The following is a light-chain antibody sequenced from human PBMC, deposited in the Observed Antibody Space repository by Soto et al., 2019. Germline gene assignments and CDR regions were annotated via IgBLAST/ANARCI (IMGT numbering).Light chain of an antibody. Sequence: EIVMTQSPATLSVSPGERATLSCRASQSVSINLAWYQQKPGQAPRLHIYGASTRATGIPARFSGTGSGTEFTLTISSLQSEDFAVYYCQQYNNWPPVYTFGRGTKLEIK. V-gene: IGKV3-15*01. CDR2: GAS. CDR1: QSVSIN. CDR3: QQYNNWPPVYT. J-gene: IGKJ2*01.